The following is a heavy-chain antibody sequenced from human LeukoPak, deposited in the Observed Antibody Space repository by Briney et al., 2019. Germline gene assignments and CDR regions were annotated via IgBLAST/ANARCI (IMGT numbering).Heavy chain of an antibody. CDR3: AKDWALGDTGGGAFDI. J-gene: IGHJ3*02. CDR2: ISYDGYDK. D-gene: IGHD3-16*01. V-gene: IGHV3-30-3*01. Sequence: GGSLRLSCAASRFTFNEYAMHWVRQTPGKGLEWVALISYDGYDKSYADSVRGRFTISRDNSKNTLYPQMNSLRAEDTALYYCAKDWALGDTGGGAFDIWGQGTMVTVS. CDR1: RFTFNEYA.